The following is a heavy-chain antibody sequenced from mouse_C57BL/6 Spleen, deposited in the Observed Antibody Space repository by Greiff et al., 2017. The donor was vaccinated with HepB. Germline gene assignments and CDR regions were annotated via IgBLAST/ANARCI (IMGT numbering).Heavy chain of an antibody. D-gene: IGHD2-4*01. CDR1: GYTFTSYW. CDR3: ARGEGNYDYDEGFDY. V-gene: IGHV1-69*01. CDR2: IDPSDSYT. Sequence: VQLQQPGAELVMPGASVKLSCKASGYTFTSYWMHWVKQRPGQGLEWIGEIDPSDSYTNYNQKFKGKSTLTVDKSSSTAYMQLSSLTSEDSAVYYCARGEGNYDYDEGFDYWGQGTTLTVSS. J-gene: IGHJ2*01.